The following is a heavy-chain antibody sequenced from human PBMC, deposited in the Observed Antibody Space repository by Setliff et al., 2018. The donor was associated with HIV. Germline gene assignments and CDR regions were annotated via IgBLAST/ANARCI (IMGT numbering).Heavy chain of an antibody. V-gene: IGHV1-24*01. CDR1: GYTLSELS. CDR3: ATDGMGGWLRPMPDD. D-gene: IGHD5-12*01. CDR2: FDPQDGET. Sequence: ASVKVSCKVYGYTLSELSIHWVRQAPGNGLEWMGSFDPQDGETVYAQKFQGRVTLTEDTATGTAYMELSGLRSEDTAGYDCATDGMGGWLRPMPDDWGQGTQVTVS. J-gene: IGHJ4*02.